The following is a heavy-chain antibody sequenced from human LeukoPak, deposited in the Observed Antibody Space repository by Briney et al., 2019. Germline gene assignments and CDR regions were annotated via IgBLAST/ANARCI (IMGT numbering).Heavy chain of an antibody. CDR1: GFTVSTNY. D-gene: IGHD3-22*01. Sequence: QPGGSLRLSCAASGFTVSTNYMSWVRQAPGKGLEWVSLVYSGGTTYHADSVKGRFTISRDNSKNTLYLQMNSLRAKDTAVYYCVRDDDRPDNGLDYWGQGTLVTVSS. CDR3: VRDDDRPDNGLDY. J-gene: IGHJ4*02. CDR2: VYSGGTT. V-gene: IGHV3-66*01.